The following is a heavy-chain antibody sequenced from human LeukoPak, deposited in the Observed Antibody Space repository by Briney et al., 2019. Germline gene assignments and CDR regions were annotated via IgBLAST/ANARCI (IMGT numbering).Heavy chain of an antibody. D-gene: IGHD3-10*01. CDR1: GGSISRGDYY. J-gene: IGHJ6*02. CDR2: IYYSGST. V-gene: IGHV4-30-4*01. CDR3: AREGYYGSGSYYTPYYYGMDV. Sequence: SQTLSLTCTVSGGSISRGDYYWSWIRQPPGKGLEWIGYIYYSGSTYYNPSLKSRVTISVDTSKNQFSLKLSSVTAADTAVYYCAREGYYGSGSYYTPYYYGMDVWGQGTTVTVSS.